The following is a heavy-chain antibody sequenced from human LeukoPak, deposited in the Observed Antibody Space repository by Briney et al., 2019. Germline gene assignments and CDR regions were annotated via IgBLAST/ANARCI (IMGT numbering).Heavy chain of an antibody. D-gene: IGHD4-17*01. V-gene: IGHV3-48*02. CDR1: GFTLSSYS. CDR2: ISSSSSMI. CDR3: ARDYGDLPARVPYFDY. Sequence: PGGSLRLSCAASGFTLSSYSMNWVRQAPGKGLEWVSYISSSSSMICYADSVKGRFTISRDNAKNSLYLQMKSLRDEDTAIYYCARDYGDLPARVPYFDYWGQGTLVTVSS. J-gene: IGHJ4*02.